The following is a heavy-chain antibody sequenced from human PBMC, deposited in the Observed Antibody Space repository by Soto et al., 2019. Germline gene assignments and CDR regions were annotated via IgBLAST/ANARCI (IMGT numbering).Heavy chain of an antibody. CDR2: ISGSGGST. Sequence: GGSLRLSCAASGFTFSSYAMSWVRQAPGKGLEWVSAISGSGGSTYYADSVKGRFTISRDNSKNTLYLQMNSLRAEDTAVYYCAKEGFLEWLLSRRGMDVWGQGTTVTVSS. D-gene: IGHD3-3*01. CDR1: GFTFSSYA. V-gene: IGHV3-23*01. CDR3: AKEGFLEWLLSRRGMDV. J-gene: IGHJ6*02.